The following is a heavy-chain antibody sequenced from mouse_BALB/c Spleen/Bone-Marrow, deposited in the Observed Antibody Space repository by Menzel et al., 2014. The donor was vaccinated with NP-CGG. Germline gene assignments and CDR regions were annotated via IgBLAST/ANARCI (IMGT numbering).Heavy chain of an antibody. CDR3: ASYGSSPAWFAY. D-gene: IGHD1-1*01. Sequence: QXQLQQSGPQLVRPRASVKISCKASGYSFTSXWXHWVXQRPXXGXXWXXXIDXXDSEIRLNQMFKDKATLTVDKSSSTAYMQLSSPTSEDSAVYYGASYGSSPAWFAYWGQGTLVTVSA. J-gene: IGHJ3*01. CDR1: GYSFTSXW. CDR2: IDXXDSEI. V-gene: IGHV1-52*01.